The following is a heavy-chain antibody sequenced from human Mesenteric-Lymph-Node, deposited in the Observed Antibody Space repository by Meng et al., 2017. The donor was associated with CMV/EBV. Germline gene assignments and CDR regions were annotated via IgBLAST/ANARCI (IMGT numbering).Heavy chain of an antibody. CDR1: GFTFSDYY. CDR2: ISSSGSTI. V-gene: IGHV3-11*04. D-gene: IGHD6-13*01. J-gene: IGHJ5*02. Sequence: GESLKISCAASGFTFSDYYMSWIRQAPGKGLEWVSYISSSGSTIYYADSVKGRFTISRDNAKNSLYLQMNSLRAEDTAVYYCARPIILAGGTDGWFDPWGQGTLVTVSS. CDR3: ARPIILAGGTDGWFDP.